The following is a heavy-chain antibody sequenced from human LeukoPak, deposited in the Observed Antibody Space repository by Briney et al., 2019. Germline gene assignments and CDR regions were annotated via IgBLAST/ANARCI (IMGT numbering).Heavy chain of an antibody. CDR2: INHSGST. V-gene: IGHV4-34*01. J-gene: IGHJ4*02. CDR1: GGSFSGYY. CDR3: ARGFKPLDYYDSSGYSGPRSGYYFDY. D-gene: IGHD3-22*01. Sequence: PSETLSLTCAVYGGSFSGYYWSWIRQPPGKGLEWIGEINHSGSTNYNPSLKSRVTISVDTSKNQFSLKLSSVTAADTAVYYCARGFKPLDYYDSSGYSGPRSGYYFDYWGQGTLVTVSS.